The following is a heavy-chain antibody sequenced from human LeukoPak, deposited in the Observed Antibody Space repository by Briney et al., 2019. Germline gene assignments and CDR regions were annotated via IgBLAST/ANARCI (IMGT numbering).Heavy chain of an antibody. CDR1: GFTFNSYS. CDR3: ARDIHWAFDY. Sequence: GVSLRLSCGASGFTFNSYSMNWVRQAPGKGLEWVSYISSSTSRIYYADSVKGRFTISRDSARRSLFLQMNSLRDEDTAVYYCARDIHWAFDYWGQGTLVTVSS. CDR2: ISSSTSRI. D-gene: IGHD7-27*01. J-gene: IGHJ4*02. V-gene: IGHV3-48*02.